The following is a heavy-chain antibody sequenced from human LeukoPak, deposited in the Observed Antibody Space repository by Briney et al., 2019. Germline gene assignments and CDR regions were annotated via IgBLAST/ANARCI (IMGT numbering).Heavy chain of an antibody. J-gene: IGHJ6*03. D-gene: IGHD2-2*01. CDR2: IYYSGST. Sequence: PSETLSLTCTVSGGSISSYYWSWIRQPPGKGLEWIGYIYYSGSTNYNPSLKSRVTISVDTSKNQFSLKLSSVTAANTAVYYCARDPDCSSTSCYGYYYMDVWGKGTTVTISS. CDR3: ARDPDCSSTSCYGYYYMDV. V-gene: IGHV4-59*12. CDR1: GGSISSYY.